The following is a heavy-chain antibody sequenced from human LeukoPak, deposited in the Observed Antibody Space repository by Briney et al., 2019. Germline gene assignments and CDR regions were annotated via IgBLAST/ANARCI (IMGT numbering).Heavy chain of an antibody. CDR3: ARAGVTNQLGETYWYFDL. D-gene: IGHD1-1*01. CDR1: GFTLSNYW. J-gene: IGHJ2*01. Sequence: PGGSLRLSCTASGFTLSNYWMTWVRQAPGKGLEWVAKIEKDGSATYYVDSMKGRLSVSRDNAANSLYLQMSNLGVEDTAVYSCARAGVTNQLGETYWYFDLWGRGTLVTVSS. CDR2: IEKDGSAT. V-gene: IGHV3-7*01.